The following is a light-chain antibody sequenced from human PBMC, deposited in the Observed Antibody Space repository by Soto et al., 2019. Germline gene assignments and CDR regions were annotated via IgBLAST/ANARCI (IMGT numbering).Light chain of an antibody. CDR3: MQGTDWPPYT. CDR2: GAS. Sequence: EIVMTQSPATLSVSPGGRATLSCRASQSISDTLAWYQQKPGQAPRLLIYGASRRATGVPDRFSGSGSGTDFTLIISRVEAEDVGVYYCMQGTDWPPYTFGQGTKLEIK. CDR1: QSISDT. J-gene: IGKJ2*01. V-gene: IGKV3-15*01.